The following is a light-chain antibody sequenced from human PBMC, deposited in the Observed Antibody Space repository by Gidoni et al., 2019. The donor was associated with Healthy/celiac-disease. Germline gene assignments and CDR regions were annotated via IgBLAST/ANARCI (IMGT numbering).Light chain of an antibody. V-gene: IGKV3-11*01. CDR1: QSVSRY. J-gene: IGKJ4*01. Sequence: EIVSTQSPATLSLSPGERTTLSCSASQSVSRYLAWYQQKPGQAPRLLIYDASNRATGTPARFSGSGSGTDFTLTISSLEPEDFAVYYCQQRSNWPLNFGGGTKVEIK. CDR3: QQRSNWPLN. CDR2: DAS.